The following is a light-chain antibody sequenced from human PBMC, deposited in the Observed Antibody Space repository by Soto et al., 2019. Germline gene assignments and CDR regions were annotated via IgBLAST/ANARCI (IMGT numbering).Light chain of an antibody. CDR2: SAA. CDR3: QQSDITPYT. V-gene: IGKV1-39*01. CDR1: QMINNF. Sequence: DIQMNQFPSSLSASVGDRVTINCRASQMINNFVNWYQQKPGKAPNLLIYSAAGLQSGVPSRFSASGSGTDFTLTISGLQTEDFATYYCQQSDITPYTFGQGTKVNIK. J-gene: IGKJ2*01.